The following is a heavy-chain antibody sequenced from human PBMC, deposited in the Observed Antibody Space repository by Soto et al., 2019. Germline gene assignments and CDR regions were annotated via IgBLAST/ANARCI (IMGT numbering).Heavy chain of an antibody. CDR1: GYTFTGYY. Sequence: QVQLVQSGAEVKKPGASVKVSCKASGYTFTGYYMHWVRQAPGQGREWMGWINPNSGGTNYAQKIQGWVTLTRDTSISTAYMELSRLRSDDTAVYYCARDGGRGRLGYCSGCSCYAGWFDPWGQGTLVTVSS. V-gene: IGHV1-2*04. D-gene: IGHD2-15*01. J-gene: IGHJ5*02. CDR3: ARDGGRGRLGYCSGCSCYAGWFDP. CDR2: INPNSGGT.